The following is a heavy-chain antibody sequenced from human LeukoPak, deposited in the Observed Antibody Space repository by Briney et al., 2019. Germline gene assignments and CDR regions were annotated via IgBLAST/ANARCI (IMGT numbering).Heavy chain of an antibody. CDR3: ARGRAGHSSP. CDR2: INNSGST. CDR1: GGSFSGYY. Sequence: PSETLSLTCAVYGGSFSGYYWSWIRQPPGKGLEWIGEINNSGSTNYNPSLKSRVTISVDTSKNQFSLKLSSVTAADTAVYYCARGRAGHSSPWGQGTLVTVSS. V-gene: IGHV4-34*01. J-gene: IGHJ5*02. D-gene: IGHD6-13*01.